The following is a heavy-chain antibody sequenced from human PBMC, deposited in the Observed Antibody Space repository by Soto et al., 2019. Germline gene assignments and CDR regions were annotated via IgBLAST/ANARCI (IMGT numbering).Heavy chain of an antibody. D-gene: IGHD3-22*01. Sequence: LSLTCAVSGGSISSGGYSWSWIRQPPGKGLEWIGYIYHSGSTYYNPSLKSRVTISVDRSKNQFSLKLSSVTAADTAVYYCARGSKEGYYYDSSGYYGNAFDIWGQGTMVTVSS. CDR1: GGSISSGGYS. V-gene: IGHV4-30-2*01. CDR3: ARGSKEGYYYDSSGYYGNAFDI. J-gene: IGHJ3*02. CDR2: IYHSGST.